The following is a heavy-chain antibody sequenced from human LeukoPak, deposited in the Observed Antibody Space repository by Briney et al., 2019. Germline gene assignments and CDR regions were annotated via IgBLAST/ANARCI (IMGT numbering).Heavy chain of an antibody. Sequence: PSGTLSLTCTVSGGSISSSSYYWGWIRQPPGKGLEWIGSIYYSGSTYYNPSLKSRVTISVDTSKNQFSLKLSSVTAADTAVYYCARQWFGEFHFDYWGQGTLVTVSS. CDR2: IYYSGST. CDR1: GGSISSSSYY. J-gene: IGHJ4*02. D-gene: IGHD3-10*01. CDR3: ARQWFGEFHFDY. V-gene: IGHV4-39*01.